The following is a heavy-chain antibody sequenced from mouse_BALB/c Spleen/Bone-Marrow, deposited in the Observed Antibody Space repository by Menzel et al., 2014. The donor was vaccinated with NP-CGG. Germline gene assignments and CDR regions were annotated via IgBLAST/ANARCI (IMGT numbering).Heavy chain of an antibody. D-gene: IGHD3-2*01. V-gene: IGHV1S56*01. CDR2: IYPGDGST. J-gene: IGHJ3*01. CDR1: GYTFTSYG. Sequence: QVQLQQSGPELVKPGALVKISCKASGYTFTSYGINWVQQRPGQGLEWIGWIYPGDGSTTYNEKVTGKATLTADKSSSTAYMQLSSVTAENSAVYVSARTGDSSGYGFAYWGQGTLVTVSA. CDR3: ARTGDSSGYGFAY.